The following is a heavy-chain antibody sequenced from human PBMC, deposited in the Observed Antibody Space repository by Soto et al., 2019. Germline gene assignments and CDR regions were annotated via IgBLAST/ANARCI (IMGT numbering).Heavy chain of an antibody. J-gene: IGHJ3*02. CDR2: IYDNGST. CDR1: GGSISSSSYY. D-gene: IGHD3-22*01. Sequence: SETLSLTCTVSGGSISSSSYYWGWIRQPPGKGLKWIGSIYDNGSTYYNPSLKRRVTISVDTSKSKFSLKLSSATAADKAVYCCARSTTFYYDTYGYSGACDIWGQGTMVT. CDR3: ARSTTFYYDTYGYSGACDI. V-gene: IGHV4-39*01.